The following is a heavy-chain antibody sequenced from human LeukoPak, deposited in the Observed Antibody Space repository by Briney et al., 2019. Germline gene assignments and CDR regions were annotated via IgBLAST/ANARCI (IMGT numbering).Heavy chain of an antibody. CDR3: VREGFYFFDF. V-gene: IGHV3-7*01. CDR1: GFTFTNNF. J-gene: IGHJ4*01. CDR2: MKQDGSET. Sequence: PGGSLRLSCAAPGFTFTNNFMSWVRQVPGKGLEWVANMKQDGSETTYADSVRGRFTIFRDNAKDSVYLQMNSLRAEDSATYYCVREGFYFFDFWGQGTLVTVSS.